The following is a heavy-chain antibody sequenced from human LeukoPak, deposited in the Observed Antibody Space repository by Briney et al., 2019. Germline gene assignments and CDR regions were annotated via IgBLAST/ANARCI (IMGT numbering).Heavy chain of an antibody. D-gene: IGHD3-22*01. CDR3: ARWLYDSSDYWGPDY. CDR2: IHHSGSS. J-gene: IGHJ4*02. Sequence: SETLSLTCAVSGVSISSSDWWSWVRQPPGKGLEWIGEIHHSGSSNYNPSLKSRVTISVDKSKNQFSLKLSSVTAADTAVYYCARWLYDSSDYWGPDYWGQGTLVTVSS. CDR1: GVSISSSDW. V-gene: IGHV4-4*02.